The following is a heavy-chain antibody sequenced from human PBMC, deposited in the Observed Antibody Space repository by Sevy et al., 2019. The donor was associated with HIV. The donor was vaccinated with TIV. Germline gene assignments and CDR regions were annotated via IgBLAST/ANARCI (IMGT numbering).Heavy chain of an antibody. CDR3: ARVAVSYCTNDCYHRFDY. CDR1: GFSFSHYA. Sequence: GGSLRLACAGSGFSFSHYAFHWVRQAPGKGLEWVSLLSYDGTYKDYADSVKGRFTISRDNSKNTLYLQMNSLRGNDTAVYYCARVAVSYCTNDCYHRFDYWGPGALVTVSS. CDR2: LSYDGTYK. J-gene: IGHJ4*02. D-gene: IGHD2-8*01. V-gene: IGHV3-30-3*01.